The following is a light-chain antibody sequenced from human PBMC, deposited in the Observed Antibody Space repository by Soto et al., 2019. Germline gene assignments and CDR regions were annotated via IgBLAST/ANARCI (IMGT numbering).Light chain of an antibody. Sequence: EIVMTQSPATLSVSPGERATLSCRASQSVSSNLAWYQQKPGQAPRLLIYGASTRATGIPARFSGSGSGTESTLTISSLQSEDFAVYYCQHYNNWPPATFGQGTKLEI. CDR1: QSVSSN. J-gene: IGKJ2*01. V-gene: IGKV3-15*01. CDR3: QHYNNWPPAT. CDR2: GAS.